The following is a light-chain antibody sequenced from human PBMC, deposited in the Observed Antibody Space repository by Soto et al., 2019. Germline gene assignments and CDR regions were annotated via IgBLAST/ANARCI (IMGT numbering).Light chain of an antibody. CDR1: QSVSSN. V-gene: IGKV3-15*01. CDR2: GAS. CDR3: QQYNNWPPWFT. Sequence: EIVMTQSPATLSVSPGERATLSCRASQSVSSNLAWYQQKPGQAPRLLIYGASTRATGIPARFSGSGSGTEFTLTISSLQSEDFAVSDCQQYNNWPPWFTFGPGTKVDIK. J-gene: IGKJ3*01.